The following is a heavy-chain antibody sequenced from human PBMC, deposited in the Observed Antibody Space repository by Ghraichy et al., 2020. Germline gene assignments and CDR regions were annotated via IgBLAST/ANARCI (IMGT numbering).Heavy chain of an antibody. J-gene: IGHJ4*02. CDR3: TRRYYHDASGYYQGDY. Sequence: GGSLRLSCAASGFTFSGSAMHWVRQASGKGLEWVGRIRSKANSYATSYDASMKGRFTISRDDSTNTAYLQMNSLKTEDTAVYYCTRRYYHDASGYYQGDYWGRGTLVTVSS. CDR2: IRSKANSYAT. D-gene: IGHD3-22*01. CDR1: GFTFSGSA. V-gene: IGHV3-73*01.